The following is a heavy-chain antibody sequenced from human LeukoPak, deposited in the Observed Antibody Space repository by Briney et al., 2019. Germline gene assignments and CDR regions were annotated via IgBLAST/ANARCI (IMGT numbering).Heavy chain of an antibody. V-gene: IGHV4-59*01. CDR1: GGSISSYY. J-gene: IGHJ4*02. Sequence: PSETLSLTCTVSGGSISSYYWSWIRQPPGKGLEWIGYIYYSGSTNNNPSLKSRVTISVDTSKNQFSLKLSSVTAADTAVYYCARGSAYCGGDCYPYWGQGTLVTVSS. D-gene: IGHD2-21*02. CDR3: ARGSAYCGGDCYPY. CDR2: IYYSGST.